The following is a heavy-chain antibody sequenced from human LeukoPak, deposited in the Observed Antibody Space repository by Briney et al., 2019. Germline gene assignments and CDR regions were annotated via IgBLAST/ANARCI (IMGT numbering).Heavy chain of an antibody. CDR2: INPSGGST. CDR1: GYTFTGYY. CDR3: ALPGEMATIFGY. V-gene: IGHV1-46*01. Sequence: ASVKVSCKASGYTFTGYYMHWVRQAPGQGLEWMGIINPSGGSTSYAQKFQGRVTMTRDMSTSTVYMELSSLRSEDTAVYYCALPGEMATIFGYWGQGTLVTVSS. J-gene: IGHJ4*02. D-gene: IGHD5-24*01.